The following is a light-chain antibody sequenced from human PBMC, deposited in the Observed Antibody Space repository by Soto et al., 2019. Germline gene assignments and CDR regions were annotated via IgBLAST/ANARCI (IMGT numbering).Light chain of an antibody. Sequence: EIVLTQSPDTLSLSPGERATLSCRASQSVRSNYLAWYQQKPGQAPRLLINGASSRATGIPDRFSGSGSGTDFTLTITRLEPEDFAVYYCQQYGSSLYTFGQGTKLEIK. V-gene: IGKV3-20*01. CDR3: QQYGSSLYT. CDR1: QSVRSNY. CDR2: GAS. J-gene: IGKJ2*01.